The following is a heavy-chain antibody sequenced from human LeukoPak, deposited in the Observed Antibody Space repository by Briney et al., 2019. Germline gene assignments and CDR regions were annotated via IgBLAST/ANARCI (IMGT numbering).Heavy chain of an antibody. CDR2: IKSKTDGGTT. Sequence: GGSLRLSCAASGFTFSNAWMSWVRQAPGKGLEWVGRIKSKTDGGTTDYAAPVKGRFTISRDDSKTTLYLQMNSLRAEDTAVYYCARDSEWFGEPFFDYWGQGTLVTVSS. D-gene: IGHD3-10*01. CDR3: ARDSEWFGEPFFDY. V-gene: IGHV3-15*01. J-gene: IGHJ4*02. CDR1: GFTFSNAW.